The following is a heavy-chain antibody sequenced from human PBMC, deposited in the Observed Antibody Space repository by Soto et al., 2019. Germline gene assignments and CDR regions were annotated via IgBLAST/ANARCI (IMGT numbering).Heavy chain of an antibody. CDR1: GLTVSGTKY. Sequence: DVQLVESGGGLIQPGESLRLSCAAFGLTVSGTKYVAWVRQAPGKGLESVSALYDVFGSFYADSVKGRFTTSSARSKSTVYLQMNDLRPDDTAVYYCASWHEREHAYDVWGQGTTVIVSS. CDR3: ASWHEREHAYDV. V-gene: IGHV3-53*01. J-gene: IGHJ3*01. D-gene: IGHD1-1*01. CDR2: LYDVFGS.